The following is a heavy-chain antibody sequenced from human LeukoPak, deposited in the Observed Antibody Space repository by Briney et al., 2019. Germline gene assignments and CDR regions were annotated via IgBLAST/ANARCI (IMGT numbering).Heavy chain of an antibody. J-gene: IGHJ4*02. CDR1: GYTFTSYG. CDR3: ARDPRRGQQLGHFDY. Sequence: ASVTVSCKASGYTFTSYGISWVRQAPGQGLEWIGWISAYNGNTNYAQTLQGRVTMTTDTSTSTAYMELRSLRSDGTAVYYCARDPRRGQQLGHFDYWGQGTLVTVSS. CDR2: ISAYNGNT. V-gene: IGHV1-18*01. D-gene: IGHD6-13*01.